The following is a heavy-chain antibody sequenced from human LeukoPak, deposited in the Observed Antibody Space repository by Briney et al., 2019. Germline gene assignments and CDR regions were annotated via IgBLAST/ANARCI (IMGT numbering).Heavy chain of an antibody. Sequence: SETLSLTCTVSGGSISSGSYYWGWIRQAPGKGLEWIGSIYYSGSTYYNPSLKSRVTISVDTSKNQFSLKLSSVTAADTAVYYCARPGIAAAGTAGVFDYWGPGTLVTVSS. CDR2: IYYSGST. CDR1: GGSISSGSYY. CDR3: ARPGIAAAGTAGVFDY. D-gene: IGHD6-13*01. V-gene: IGHV4-39*01. J-gene: IGHJ4*02.